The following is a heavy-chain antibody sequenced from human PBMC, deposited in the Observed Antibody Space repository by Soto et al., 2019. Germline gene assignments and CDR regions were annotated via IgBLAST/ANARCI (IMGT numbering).Heavy chain of an antibody. CDR1: GASISGFY. J-gene: IGHJ5*02. V-gene: IGHV4-4*07. CDR3: VRDGTKTLRDWFDP. D-gene: IGHD1-1*01. Sequence: DTLSLACTGSGASISGFYWSWIRKSAGKGLEWIGRIYATGTTDYNPSLKSRVMMSVDTSKKQFSLKLRSVTAADTAVYYCVRDGTKTLRDWFDPWGQGISVTVSS. CDR2: IYATGTT.